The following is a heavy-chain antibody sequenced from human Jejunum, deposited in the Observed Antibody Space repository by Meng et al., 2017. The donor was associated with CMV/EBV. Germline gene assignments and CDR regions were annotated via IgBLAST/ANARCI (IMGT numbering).Heavy chain of an antibody. V-gene: IGHV3-21*01. Sequence: AASGLDFNAYTMDWVRQAPGKGLEWVSSITSGSRYIFYTDSVKGRFTLSRDNAKKSLYLQMNSLRAADTAVYYCATDYRRGAGPNWGQGTLVTVSS. J-gene: IGHJ4*02. CDR1: GLDFNAYT. D-gene: IGHD6-13*01. CDR3: ATDYRRGAGPN. CDR2: ITSGSRYI.